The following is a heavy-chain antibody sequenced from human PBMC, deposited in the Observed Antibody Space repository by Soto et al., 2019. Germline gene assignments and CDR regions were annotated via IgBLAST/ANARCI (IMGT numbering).Heavy chain of an antibody. CDR1: GFTYSTYT. D-gene: IGHD3-22*01. J-gene: IGHJ3*02. V-gene: IGHV3-30-3*01. Sequence: GGSLRLSCAASGFTYSTYTMHWVRQAPGKGLEWVAVISYDGNNKFYADSVKGRFTISRDSTKQTLYLQMNSLRAEDTAVYYCARETYYYDSSGYHPGSAFDIWGQGTMVTVSS. CDR2: ISYDGNNK. CDR3: ARETYYYDSSGYHPGSAFDI.